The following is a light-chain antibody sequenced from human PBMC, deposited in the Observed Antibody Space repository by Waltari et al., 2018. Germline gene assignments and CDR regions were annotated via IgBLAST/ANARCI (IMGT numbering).Light chain of an antibody. Sequence: QSALPQPASVSGSPGQSITISCTGTSSDCGGYNYVSWYQQHPGKAPKLMIYDVSNRPSGVSNRFSGSKSGNTASLTISGLQAEDEADYYCSSYTSSSTWVFGGGTKLTVL. CDR1: SSDCGGYNY. CDR2: DVS. CDR3: SSYTSSSTWV. V-gene: IGLV2-14*03. J-gene: IGLJ3*02.